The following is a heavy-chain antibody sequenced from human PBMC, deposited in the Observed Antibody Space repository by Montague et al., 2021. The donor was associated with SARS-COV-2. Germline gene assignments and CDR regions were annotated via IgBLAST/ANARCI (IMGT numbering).Heavy chain of an antibody. J-gene: IGHJ6*02. Sequence: SETLSLTCTVSGGSISSYYWSWIRQSAGKGLEWIGRIHTSGSTDYNPSLNSRVTMSVDTSKNQFSLKLNSVTAADTAVYYCASGKYYDFWSGYYSHDYVSGRDVWGQGTTVTVSS. CDR2: IHTSGST. CDR3: ASGKYYDFWSGYYSHDYVSGRDV. D-gene: IGHD3-3*01. V-gene: IGHV4-4*07. CDR1: GGSISSYY.